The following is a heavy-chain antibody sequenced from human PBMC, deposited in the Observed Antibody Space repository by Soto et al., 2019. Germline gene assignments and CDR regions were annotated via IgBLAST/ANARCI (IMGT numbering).Heavy chain of an antibody. CDR1: GGSISSYY. CDR3: ARWLRPYYFDY. D-gene: IGHD5-12*01. CDR2: IYYSGST. Sequence: SETLSLTCTVSGGSISSYYWSWIRQPPGKGLKWIGYIYYSGSTNYNPSLKSRVTISVDTSKNQFSLKLSSLTAADTAVYYCARWLRPYYFDYWGQGTLVTVSS. J-gene: IGHJ4*02. V-gene: IGHV4-59*01.